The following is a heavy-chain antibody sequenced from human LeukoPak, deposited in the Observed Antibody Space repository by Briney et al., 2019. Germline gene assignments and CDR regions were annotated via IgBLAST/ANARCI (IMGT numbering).Heavy chain of an antibody. Sequence: ASVKVSCKASGYIFSNYGITWVRQAPGQGLEWMGWINPNSGGTNYAQKFQGRVTLTRDTSISTTYMELSWLRSDDTAVYYCAREGEDSEDTNWFDPWGQGTLVTVSS. CDR1: GYIFSNYG. CDR3: AREGEDSEDTNWFDP. J-gene: IGHJ5*02. V-gene: IGHV1-2*02. CDR2: INPNSGGT. D-gene: IGHD2-15*01.